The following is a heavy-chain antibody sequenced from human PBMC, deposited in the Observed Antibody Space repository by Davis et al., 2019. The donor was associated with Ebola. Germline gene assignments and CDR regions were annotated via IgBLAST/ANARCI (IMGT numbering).Heavy chain of an antibody. J-gene: IGHJ4*02. CDR2: IWYDGSRR. D-gene: IGHD2-15*01. CDR1: GFTFRNYG. V-gene: IGHV3-33*06. Sequence: GESLKISCAASGFTFRNYGMHWVRQAPGKGLEWVAVIWYDGSRRYYGDSVKGRFTISRDNSNNLLYLQMNSLRAEDTAVYYCAKTRSIVVVVPYDYWGQGTLVTVSS. CDR3: AKTRSIVVVVPYDY.